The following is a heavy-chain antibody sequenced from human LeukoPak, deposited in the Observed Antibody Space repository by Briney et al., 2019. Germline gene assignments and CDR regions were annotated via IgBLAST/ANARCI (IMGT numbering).Heavy chain of an antibody. J-gene: IGHJ3*02. CDR3: AREVDVGATTDDAFDI. CDR2: INPSGGST. CDR1: GYTFTSYY. V-gene: IGHV1-46*01. Sequence: ASVKVSCKASGYTFTSYYMHWVRQAPGQGLEWMGIINPSGGSTSYARKFQGRVTMTRDTSTSTVYMELSSLRSEDTAVYYCAREVDVGATTDDAFDIWGQGTMVTVSS. D-gene: IGHD1-26*01.